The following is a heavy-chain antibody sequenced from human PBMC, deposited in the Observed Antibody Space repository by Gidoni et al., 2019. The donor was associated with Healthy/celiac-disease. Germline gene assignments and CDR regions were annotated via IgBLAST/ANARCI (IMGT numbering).Heavy chain of an antibody. J-gene: IGHJ6*02. CDR2: INPSGGST. Sequence: QVQLVQSGAEVKTPGASVKVSCQASGYTFTSYYMHWVRQAPGQGLEWMGIINPSGGSTSYAQKFQGRVTMTRDTSTSTVYMELSSLRSEDTAVYYCARDSHDIVLMVYADYYGMDVWGQGTTVTVSS. D-gene: IGHD2-8*01. CDR1: GYTFTSYY. V-gene: IGHV1-46*01. CDR3: ARDSHDIVLMVYADYYGMDV.